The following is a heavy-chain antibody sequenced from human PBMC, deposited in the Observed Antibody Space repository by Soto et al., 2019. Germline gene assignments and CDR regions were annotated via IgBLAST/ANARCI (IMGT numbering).Heavy chain of an antibody. CDR3: ARAEIYCSSTSCYGYYFDY. CDR1: GGSISSGDCY. V-gene: IGHV4-30-4*01. J-gene: IGHJ4*02. CDR2: IYYSGST. Sequence: PSETLSLTCTVSGGSISSGDCYWSWIRQPPGKGLEWIGYIYYSGSTYYNPSLKSRVTISVDTSKNQFSLKLSSVTAADTAVYYCARAEIYCSSTSCYGYYFDYWGQGTLVTVSS. D-gene: IGHD2-2*01.